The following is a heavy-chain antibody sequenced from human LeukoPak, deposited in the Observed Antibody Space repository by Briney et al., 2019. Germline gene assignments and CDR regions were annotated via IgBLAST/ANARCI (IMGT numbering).Heavy chain of an antibody. V-gene: IGHV1-18*01. CDR1: GYTFTSYG. CDR2: ISAYNGNT. J-gene: IGHJ6*02. D-gene: IGHD3-9*01. CDR3: ASFSFGDYDILTGYHPPYYYYYGMDV. Sequence: ASVKVSCKASGYTFTSYGISWVRQAPGQGLEWMGWISAYNGNTNYAQKLQGRVTMTTDTSTSTAYMELRSLRSDDTAVYYCASFSFGDYDILTGYHPPYYYYYGMDVWGQGTTVTVSS.